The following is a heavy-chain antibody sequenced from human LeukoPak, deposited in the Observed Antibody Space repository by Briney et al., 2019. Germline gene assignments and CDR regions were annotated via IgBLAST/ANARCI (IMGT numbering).Heavy chain of an antibody. D-gene: IGHD6-19*01. Sequence: ASVKVSCKASGYTFTGYYMHWVRQAPGQGLEWMGWINPNSGGTNYAQKLQGRVTMTTDTSTSTAYMELRSLRSDDTAVYYCARVPSGRPTYYFDYWGQGTLVTVSS. J-gene: IGHJ4*02. CDR1: GYTFTGYY. CDR2: INPNSGGT. V-gene: IGHV1-2*02. CDR3: ARVPSGRPTYYFDY.